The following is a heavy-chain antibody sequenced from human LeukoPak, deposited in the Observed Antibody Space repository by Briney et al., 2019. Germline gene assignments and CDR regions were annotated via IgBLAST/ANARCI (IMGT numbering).Heavy chain of an antibody. V-gene: IGHV3-7*01. J-gene: IGHJ4*02. CDR2: IKQDGSEK. Sequence: GGSLRLSCAASGFTFSSYWMSWVRQAPGKGLEWVANIKQDGSEKYYVDSVKGRFTISRDNAKNSLYLQMNSLRAEDTAVYYCARDSYGSGSERTRLANYWGQGTLVTVSS. CDR3: ARDSYGSGSERTRLANY. D-gene: IGHD3-10*01. CDR1: GFTFSSYW.